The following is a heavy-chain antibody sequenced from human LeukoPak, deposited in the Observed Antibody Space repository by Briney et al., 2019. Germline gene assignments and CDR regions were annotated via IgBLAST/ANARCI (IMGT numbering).Heavy chain of an antibody. CDR3: ARDLYDILTGYYPY. Sequence: GASVKVSCKASGYTFTGYYMHWVRQAPGQGLEWMGWINPNSGGTNYAQKFQGRVTMTRDTSISTAYMELSRLRSDDTAVYYCARDLYDILTGYYPYWGQGILVTVSS. CDR1: GYTFTGYY. J-gene: IGHJ4*02. V-gene: IGHV1-2*02. CDR2: INPNSGGT. D-gene: IGHD3-9*01.